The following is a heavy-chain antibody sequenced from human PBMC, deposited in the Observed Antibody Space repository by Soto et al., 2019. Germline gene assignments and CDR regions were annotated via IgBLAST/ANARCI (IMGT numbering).Heavy chain of an antibody. V-gene: IGHV4-31*02. CDR2: IYSSGRT. CDR3: ARMGLHLGKLSRNWFDP. Sequence: WTWIRQSPGKGLEWIGYIYSSGRTHYNPSLKSRINISLDTSNNLLSLRLSSVTAADTAVYYCARMGLHLGKLSRNWFDPWGRGTLVTVSS. J-gene: IGHJ5*02. D-gene: IGHD3-16*01.